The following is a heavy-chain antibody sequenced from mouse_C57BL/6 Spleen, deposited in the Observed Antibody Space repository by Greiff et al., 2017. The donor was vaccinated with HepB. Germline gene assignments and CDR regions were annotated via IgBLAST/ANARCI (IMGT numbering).Heavy chain of an antibody. CDR3: ARDHYYFDD. Sequence: EVHLVESGGGLVKPGGSLKLSCAASGFTFSSYAMSWVRQTPEKRLEWVATISDGGSYTYYPDNVKGRFTISRDNAKNNLYLQMSHLKSEDTSMYYCARDHYYFDDWGQGTTLTVSS. CDR1: GFTFSSYA. V-gene: IGHV5-4*01. J-gene: IGHJ2*01. CDR2: ISDGGSYT.